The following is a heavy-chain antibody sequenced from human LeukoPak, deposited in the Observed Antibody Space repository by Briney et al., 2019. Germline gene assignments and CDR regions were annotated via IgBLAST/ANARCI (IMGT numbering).Heavy chain of an antibody. J-gene: IGHJ4*02. D-gene: IGHD6-6*01. V-gene: IGHV5-51*01. CDR1: GYSFTNYW. CDR2: IYPDDSNT. Sequence: GESLKISCSGSGYSFTNYWIGWVRRMPGKGLEWMGIIYPDDSNTRYSPSFQGQVTITADKSINTAFLHWSSLKASDTAKYYCARHTTYATSSRVFGYWGQGTLVTVSS. CDR3: ARHTTYATSSRVFGY.